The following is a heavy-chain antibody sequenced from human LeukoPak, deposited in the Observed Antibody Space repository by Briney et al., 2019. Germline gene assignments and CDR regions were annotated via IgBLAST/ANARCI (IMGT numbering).Heavy chain of an antibody. CDR2: IYYSGST. CDR3: ARAYLGEFLYYFDY. D-gene: IGHD3-16*01. J-gene: IGHJ4*02. CDR1: GGSISSSSYY. Sequence: SETLSLTCTVSGGSISSSSYYWGWIRQPPGTGLEWIGYIYYSGSTYYNPSLKSRVTISVDTSKNQFSLKLSSVTAADTAVYYCARAYLGEFLYYFDYWGQGTLVTVSS. V-gene: IGHV4-30-4*08.